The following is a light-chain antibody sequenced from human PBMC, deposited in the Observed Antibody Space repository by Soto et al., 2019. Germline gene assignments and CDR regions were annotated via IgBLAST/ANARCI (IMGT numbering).Light chain of an antibody. J-gene: IGLJ2*01. V-gene: IGLV2-14*01. CDR1: SSDIGAYDY. Sequence: QPVLTQPASVSGSPGQSITISCTGTSSDIGAYDYVSWYQHHPGKAPQLMIYEVTNRPSGVSHRFSAYKSDNTASLTISGLQAEDEGDYYCSSYTSDFSVVFGGGTKLTVL. CDR2: EVT. CDR3: SSYTSDFSVV.